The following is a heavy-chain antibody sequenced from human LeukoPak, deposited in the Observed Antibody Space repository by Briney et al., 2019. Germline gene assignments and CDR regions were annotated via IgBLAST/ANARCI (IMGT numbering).Heavy chain of an antibody. CDR3: AKEGGLYCSGGSCYLAAFDI. V-gene: IGHV3-23*01. D-gene: IGHD2-15*01. Sequence: GGSLRLPCAASGFTFSSYAMSWVRQAPGKGLEWVSAISGSGGSTYYADSVKGRFTISRDNSKNTLYLQMNSLRAEDTAVYYCAKEGGLYCSGGSCYLAAFDIWGQGTMVTVSS. J-gene: IGHJ3*02. CDR2: ISGSGGST. CDR1: GFTFSSYA.